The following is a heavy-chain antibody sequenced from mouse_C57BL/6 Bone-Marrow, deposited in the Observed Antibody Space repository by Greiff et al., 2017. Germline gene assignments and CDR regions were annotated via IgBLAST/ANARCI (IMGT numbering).Heavy chain of an antibody. CDR1: GFTFSSYT. J-gene: IGHJ3*01. CDR3: ARQRDWAAWFAY. D-gene: IGHD4-1*01. CDR2: ISGGGGNT. V-gene: IGHV5-9*01. Sequence: EVKLVESGGGLVKPGGSLKLSCAASGFTFSSYTMSWVRQTPEKRLEWVATISGGGGNTYYPDSVKGRFTISRDNAKNTLYLQMSSLRSEDTALYYCARQRDWAAWFAYWGQGTLVTVSA.